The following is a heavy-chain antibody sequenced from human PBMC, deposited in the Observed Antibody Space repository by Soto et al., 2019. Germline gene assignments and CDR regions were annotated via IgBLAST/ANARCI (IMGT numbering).Heavy chain of an antibody. D-gene: IGHD4-17*01. J-gene: IGHJ2*01. Sequence: EVQLLESGGGLVQPGGSLRLSCAASGFTFSIYAMNWVRQAPGKGLEWVSVISGSGGSTYYADSVKGRFTISRDNSKNTLYLQINSLRAEDTAVYYCARRTVGWYFDLWGRGTLFTVSS. CDR3: ARRTVGWYFDL. CDR1: GFTFSIYA. V-gene: IGHV3-23*01. CDR2: ISGSGGST.